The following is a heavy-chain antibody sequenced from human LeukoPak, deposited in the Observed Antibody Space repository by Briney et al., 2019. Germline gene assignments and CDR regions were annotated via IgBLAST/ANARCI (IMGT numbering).Heavy chain of an antibody. Sequence: ASVKVSCKASGYTFTGYYMHWVRQAPGQGLEWMGWINPNSGGTNYAQKFQGRVTMTRDTSISTAYMELGRLRSDDTAVYYCARAREWLATYYFDYWGQGTLVTVSS. J-gene: IGHJ4*02. CDR1: GYTFTGYY. V-gene: IGHV1-2*02. CDR2: INPNSGGT. D-gene: IGHD6-19*01. CDR3: ARAREWLATYYFDY.